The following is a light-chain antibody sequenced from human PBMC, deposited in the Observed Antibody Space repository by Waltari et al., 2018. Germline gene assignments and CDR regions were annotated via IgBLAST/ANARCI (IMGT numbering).Light chain of an antibody. Sequence: AIRLTQSPSSIAASTAVNATITCRASQGVSSYLAWYQQKPGRAPKLLLYASSTSQPDVPSRCGGSGSETDFSLTISCLQSEDFASYFCQQYYSYPVTFGQGTRVEV. CDR3: QQYYSYPVT. CDR2: ASS. J-gene: IGKJ1*01. V-gene: IGKV1-8*01. CDR1: QGVSSY.